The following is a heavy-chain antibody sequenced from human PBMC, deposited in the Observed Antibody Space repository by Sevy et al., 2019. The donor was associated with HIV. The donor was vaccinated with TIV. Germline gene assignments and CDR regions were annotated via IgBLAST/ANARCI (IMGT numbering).Heavy chain of an antibody. CDR1: GFTFRSYW. J-gene: IGHJ6*02. V-gene: IGHV3-7*03. CDR3: ARDCSSTSCLWGMDV. CDR2: IKLDGSEK. Sequence: GGSLRLSCVASGFTFRSYWMSWVRQAPGKGLEWVANIKLDGSEKYYVDSVKGRFTISRDNAKNSLYLQMNSLRAEDTAVYYCARDCSSTSCLWGMDVWGQGPTVTVSS. D-gene: IGHD2-2*01.